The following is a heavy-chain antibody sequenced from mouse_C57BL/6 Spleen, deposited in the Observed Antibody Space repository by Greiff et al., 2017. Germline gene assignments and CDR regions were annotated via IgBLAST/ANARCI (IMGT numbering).Heavy chain of an antibody. Sequence: VKLQESGAELVRPGTSVKVSCKASGYAFTNYLIEWVKQRPGQGLEWIGVITPGSGGTNYNEKFKGKATLTADKSSSTAYMQRSSLTSEDSAVYFCARNYSERRGDYFDYWGQGTTLTVSS. CDR2: ITPGSGGT. D-gene: IGHD2-12*01. J-gene: IGHJ2*01. V-gene: IGHV1-54*01. CDR1: GYAFTNYL. CDR3: ARNYSERRGDYFDY.